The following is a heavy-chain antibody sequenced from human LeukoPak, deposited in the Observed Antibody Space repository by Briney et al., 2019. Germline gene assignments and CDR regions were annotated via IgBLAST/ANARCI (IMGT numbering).Heavy chain of an antibody. D-gene: IGHD5-18*01. CDR2: INQSGST. Sequence: KTSETLSLTCAVYGGSFSGYYWSWIRQPPGKGLEWIGEINQSGSTNYNPSLKSRVTISVDTSKNQFSLKLSSVTAADTAVYFCARGRLQLWSFPLPYNHYAIDVWGQGTTVTVSS. CDR1: GGSFSGYY. V-gene: IGHV4-34*01. J-gene: IGHJ6*02. CDR3: ARGRLQLWSFPLPYNHYAIDV.